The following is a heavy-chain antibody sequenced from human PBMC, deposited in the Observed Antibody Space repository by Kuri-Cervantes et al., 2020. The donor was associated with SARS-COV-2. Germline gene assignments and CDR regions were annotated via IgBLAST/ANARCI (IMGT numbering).Heavy chain of an antibody. CDR1: GFTFRNYD. J-gene: IGHJ6*02. V-gene: IGHV3-23*01. Sequence: GESLKISCAASGFTFRNYDMTWVRQAPGKGLEWVVGISPYGDNTYSAASVKGRFSVSRDNSKNMLYLQMNSLRADDTAVYYCAKTLTTSTVYNYGLDVWGQGTSVTASS. CDR2: ISPYGDNT. CDR3: AKTLTTSTVYNYGLDV. D-gene: IGHD1-1*01.